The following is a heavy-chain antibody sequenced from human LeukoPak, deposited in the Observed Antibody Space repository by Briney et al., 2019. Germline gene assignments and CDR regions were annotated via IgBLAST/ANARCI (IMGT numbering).Heavy chain of an antibody. CDR3: ARAIAAAGGFDY. CDR2: INPIFGTA. Sequence: SVKVSCKASGYTFTGYYMHWVRQAPGQGLEWMGWINPIFGTANYAQKFQGRVTITADKSTSTAYMELSSLRSEDMAVYYCARAIAAAGGFDYWGQGTLITVSS. J-gene: IGHJ4*02. CDR1: GYTFTGYY. V-gene: IGHV1-69*06. D-gene: IGHD6-13*01.